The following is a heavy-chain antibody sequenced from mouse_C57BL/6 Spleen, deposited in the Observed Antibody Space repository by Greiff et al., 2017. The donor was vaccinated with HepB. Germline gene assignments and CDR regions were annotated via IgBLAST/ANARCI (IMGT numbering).Heavy chain of an antibody. Sequence: EVKLMESGAELVKPGASVKLSCTASGFNIKDYYMHWVKQRTEQGLEWIGRIDPEDGETKYAPKFQGKATITADTSSNTAYLQLSSLTSEDTAVYYCASPSRRGDAMDYWGQGTSVTVSS. J-gene: IGHJ4*01. CDR2: IDPEDGET. D-gene: IGHD6-1*01. V-gene: IGHV14-2*01. CDR1: GFNIKDYY. CDR3: ASPSRRGDAMDY.